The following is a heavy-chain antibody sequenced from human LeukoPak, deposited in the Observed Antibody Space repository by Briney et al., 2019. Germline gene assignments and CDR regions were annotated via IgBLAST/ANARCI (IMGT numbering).Heavy chain of an antibody. CDR2: ISPNSGGT. CDR3: ARGPVGATPFDY. J-gene: IGHJ4*02. D-gene: IGHD1-26*01. Sequence: ASVKVSCKASGYAFTGYYMHWVRQAPGQGLEWMGWISPNSGGTNYAQKFQGRVTMTRDTSISTAYMELSRLRSDDTAVYYCARGPVGATPFDYWGQGTLVTVSS. V-gene: IGHV1-2*02. CDR1: GYAFTGYY.